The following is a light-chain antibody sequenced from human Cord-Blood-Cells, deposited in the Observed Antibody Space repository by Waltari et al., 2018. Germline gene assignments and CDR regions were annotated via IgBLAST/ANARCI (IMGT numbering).Light chain of an antibody. Sequence: QAAPTQPASVFGSPGQSIPISCPGTSSDVRRSYLVPWYQQHPGKAPKLMIYEGSKRPSGVSNRFSGSKSGNTASLTISGLQAEDEADYYCCSYAGSSTWVFGGGTKLTVL. CDR1: SSDVRRSYL. CDR2: EGS. J-gene: IGLJ3*02. V-gene: IGLV2-23*01. CDR3: CSYAGSSTWV.